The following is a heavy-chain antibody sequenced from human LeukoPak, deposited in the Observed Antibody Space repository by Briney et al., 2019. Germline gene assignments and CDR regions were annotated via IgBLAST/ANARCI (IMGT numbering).Heavy chain of an antibody. V-gene: IGHV4-38-2*02. Sequence: SETLSLTCTVSGYSINSGYYWVWIRQPPGKGLEWIGSIYHSGSTYYNPSLKSRVTISVDTSKNQFSLKLSSVTAADTAVYYCARGVAQAGPLYYYYGMDVWGQGTTVTVSS. CDR2: IYHSGST. CDR3: ARGVAQAGPLYYYYGMDV. CDR1: GYSINSGYY. J-gene: IGHJ6*02. D-gene: IGHD6-13*01.